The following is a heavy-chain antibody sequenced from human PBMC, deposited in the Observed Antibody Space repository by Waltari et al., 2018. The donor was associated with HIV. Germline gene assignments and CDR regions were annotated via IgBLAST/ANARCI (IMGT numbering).Heavy chain of an antibody. CDR3: AKDPMDIVATINYYGMDV. J-gene: IGHJ6*02. Sequence: EVQLLESGGGFVQPGGSLRLSCAASGFPFSSYALSWVRQVPGKGLEWGSAISGSGGSTYYADSVKGRFTISRDNSKNTLYLQMNSLRAEDTAVYYCAKDPMDIVATINYYGMDVWGQGTTVTVSS. CDR2: ISGSGGST. CDR1: GFPFSSYA. V-gene: IGHV3-23*01. D-gene: IGHD5-12*01.